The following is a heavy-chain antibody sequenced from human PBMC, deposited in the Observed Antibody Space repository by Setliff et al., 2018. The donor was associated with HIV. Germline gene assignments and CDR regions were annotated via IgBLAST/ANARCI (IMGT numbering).Heavy chain of an antibody. CDR3: ARDLAAAGRNYMDV. J-gene: IGHJ6*03. V-gene: IGHV1-2*02. Sequence: ASVKVSCKASENTFTSYYMHWVRQAPGQGLEWMGWINPNSGGTNFAQKFQGRVTMTRNTSISTAYMELSRLTSDDTAVYYCARDLAAAGRNYMDVWGKGTTVTVSS. D-gene: IGHD6-13*01. CDR2: INPNSGGT. CDR1: ENTFTSYY.